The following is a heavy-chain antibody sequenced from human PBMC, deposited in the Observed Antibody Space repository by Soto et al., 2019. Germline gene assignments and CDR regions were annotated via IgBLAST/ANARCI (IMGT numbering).Heavy chain of an antibody. CDR1: GLTVSSNF. J-gene: IGHJ5*02. V-gene: IGHV3-53*02. D-gene: IGHD2-2*01. Sequence: EVQLVETGGGLIQPGGSLRLSCAASGLTVSSNFLSWVRQAPAKGLEWVSVIYSGGSTYYADAVKGRFTISRDNYKNTLFLQMDSLRAEDPAVYYCARGVDVDNWFDVWGQGTLVTV. CDR3: ARGVDVDNWFDV. CDR2: IYSGGST.